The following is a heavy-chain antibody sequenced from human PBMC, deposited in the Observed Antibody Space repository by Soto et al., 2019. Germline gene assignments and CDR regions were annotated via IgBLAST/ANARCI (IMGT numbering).Heavy chain of an antibody. Sequence: GASVKVSCKASGYTFTSYDINWVRQATGQGLEWMGWMNPNSGNTGYAQKFQGRVTMTRNTSISTAYMELSSLRSEDTAVYYYDRSSPRGWFDPWGQGTLVTVSS. CDR1: GYTFTSYD. D-gene: IGHD2-15*01. CDR2: MNPNSGNT. V-gene: IGHV1-8*01. J-gene: IGHJ5*02. CDR3: DRSSPRGWFDP.